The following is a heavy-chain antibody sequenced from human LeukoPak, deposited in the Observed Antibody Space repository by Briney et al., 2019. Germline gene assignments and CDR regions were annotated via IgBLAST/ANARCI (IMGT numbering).Heavy chain of an antibody. J-gene: IGHJ4*02. Sequence: SETLSLTCTVSGDSISRSGYYWGWSRQPPGKGLEWIGSIYYTGSTYYTSSLKGRVTISVDTSKNQFSLKLSSVTAADTAVYYCARQGQNIVVVPTAMVYYWGQGTLVTVSS. CDR2: IYYTGST. CDR3: ARQGQNIVVVPTAMVYY. V-gene: IGHV4-39*01. CDR1: GDSISRSGYY. D-gene: IGHD2-2*01.